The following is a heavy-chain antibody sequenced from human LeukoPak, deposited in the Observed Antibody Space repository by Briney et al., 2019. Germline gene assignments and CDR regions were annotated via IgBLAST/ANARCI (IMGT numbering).Heavy chain of an antibody. Sequence: PGGSMRLSCAASGFTFSSYAMSWVRQAPGKGLEWVSTISGSGGSTSYADSVKGPFTISRDNSNNTLYLQMNSLRAEDTAVYYCAKDGSGWYTYYFDYWGQGTLVTVSS. J-gene: IGHJ4*02. CDR2: ISGSGGST. D-gene: IGHD6-19*01. V-gene: IGHV3-23*01. CDR1: GFTFSSYA. CDR3: AKDGSGWYTYYFDY.